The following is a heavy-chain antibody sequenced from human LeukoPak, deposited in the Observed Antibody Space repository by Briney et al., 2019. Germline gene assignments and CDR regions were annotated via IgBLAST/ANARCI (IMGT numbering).Heavy chain of an antibody. CDR3: ARGDSGSYFDY. CDR2: IYTSGST. V-gene: IGHV4-61*02. J-gene: IGHJ4*02. CDR1: GGSISSGSYY. Sequence: PSETLSLTCTVSGGSISSGSYYWSWIRQPAGKGLEWIGRIYTSGSTNYNPSLKSRVTISVDTSKNQFSLKLSSVTAADTAVYYCARGDSGSYFDYWGRGTLVTVSS. D-gene: IGHD1-26*01.